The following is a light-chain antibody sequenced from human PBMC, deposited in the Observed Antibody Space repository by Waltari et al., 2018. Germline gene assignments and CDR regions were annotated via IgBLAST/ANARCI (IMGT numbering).Light chain of an antibody. CDR3: QKYGTLPAT. V-gene: IGKV3-20*01. Sequence: EIVLTQSPGTLSLSPGERATLSCRASQSVSRWLPWYQQKPGQPPRLLIYGASSRATGIPDRFSGSGSGTDFSLTISRLEPEDVAVYYCQKYGTLPATFGQGTRVEVK. CDR2: GAS. CDR1: QSVSRW. J-gene: IGKJ1*01.